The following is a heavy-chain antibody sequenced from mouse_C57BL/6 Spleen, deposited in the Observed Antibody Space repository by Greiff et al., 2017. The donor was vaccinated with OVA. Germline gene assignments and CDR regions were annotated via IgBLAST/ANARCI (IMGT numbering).Heavy chain of an antibody. D-gene: IGHD2-1*01. Sequence: EVMLVESGGGLVKPGGSLKLSCAASGFTFSSYVMSWVRQTPEKRLEWVATISDGGSYTYYPDNVKGRFTISRDNAKNNLYLQMSHLKSEDTAMYYCARAYGNYVAYWGQGTLVTVSA. CDR2: ISDGGSYT. V-gene: IGHV5-4*03. CDR1: GFTFSSYV. CDR3: ARAYGNYVAY. J-gene: IGHJ3*01.